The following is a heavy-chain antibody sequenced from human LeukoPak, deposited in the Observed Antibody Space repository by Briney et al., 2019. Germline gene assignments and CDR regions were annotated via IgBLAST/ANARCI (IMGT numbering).Heavy chain of an antibody. Sequence: GGSLRLSCAASGFTFSSYWMSWVRQAPGKGLEWVANIKQDGSEKYYVDSVKGRLTISRDNAKNSLYLQMNSLRAEDTAVYYCAREDTENCSSTSCYYYYYMDVWGKGTTVTVSS. V-gene: IGHV3-7*01. J-gene: IGHJ6*03. CDR2: IKQDGSEK. CDR1: GFTFSSYW. D-gene: IGHD2-2*01. CDR3: AREDTENCSSTSCYYYYYMDV.